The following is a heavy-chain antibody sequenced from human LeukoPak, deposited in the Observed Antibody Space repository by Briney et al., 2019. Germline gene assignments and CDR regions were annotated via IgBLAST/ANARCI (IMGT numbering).Heavy chain of an antibody. CDR2: IYYSGST. D-gene: IGHD2-2*01. CDR3: ARGCSTSCPVDY. Sequence: SETLSLTCTVSGGSISSYYWSWIRQPPGKGLEWLGYIYYSGSTNYNPSLKSRVTLSVDTSKNQFSLKLSSVTAADTAVYYCARGCSTSCPVDYWGQGTLVTVSS. V-gene: IGHV4-59*01. J-gene: IGHJ4*02. CDR1: GGSISSYY.